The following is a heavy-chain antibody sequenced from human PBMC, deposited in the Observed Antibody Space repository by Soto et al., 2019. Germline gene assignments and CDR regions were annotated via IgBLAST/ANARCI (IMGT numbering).Heavy chain of an antibody. D-gene: IGHD1-26*01. V-gene: IGHV3-30-3*01. J-gene: IGHJ4*02. CDR3: ARAPSGSYLDY. Sequence: QVQLVESGGGVVQPGRSLRLSWAASGFTFSSYAMHWVRQAPGKGLEWVAVISYDGSNKYYADSVKGRFTISRDNSKNTLYLQMNSLRAEDTAVYYCARAPSGSYLDYWGQGTLVTVSS. CDR1: GFTFSSYA. CDR2: ISYDGSNK.